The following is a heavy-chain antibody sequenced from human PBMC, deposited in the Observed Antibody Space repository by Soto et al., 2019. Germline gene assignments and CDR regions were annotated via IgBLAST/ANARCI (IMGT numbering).Heavy chain of an antibody. V-gene: IGHV3-74*01. CDR1: GLPFRSYG. Sequence: GGSMILSCAPSGLPFRSYGGHWVRQAPGKGRGRASHISREGSITSYADSVKGRFTIPRDNAKNTLYLQMNSLRAEDTAVYYCARDLTNGGRGAWGQGTLVTVSS. J-gene: IGHJ5*02. CDR3: ARDLTNGGRGA. CDR2: ISREGSIT. D-gene: IGHD3-10*01.